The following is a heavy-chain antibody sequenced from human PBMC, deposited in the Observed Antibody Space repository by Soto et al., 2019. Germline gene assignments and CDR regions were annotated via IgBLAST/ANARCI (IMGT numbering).Heavy chain of an antibody. CDR1: GFTFSDYY. CDR3: ARGYSSSWTYNWFDP. Sequence: PVGSLRLSCAASGFTFSDYYMTWIRQAPGKGLEWVSYISSSGGTKYHADSVKGRFTISRDNVKNSLYLQMNSLRVEDTAVYYCARGYSSSWTYNWFDPWGQGTLVTVSS. CDR2: ISSSGGTK. V-gene: IGHV3-11*01. D-gene: IGHD6-13*01. J-gene: IGHJ5*02.